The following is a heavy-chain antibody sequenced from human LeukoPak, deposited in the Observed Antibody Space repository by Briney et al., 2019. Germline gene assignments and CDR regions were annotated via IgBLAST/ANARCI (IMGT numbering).Heavy chain of an antibody. D-gene: IGHD6-19*01. CDR3: ASPVAGTRYFDY. CDR1: GGTFSSYT. Sequence: SVKVSCKASGGTFSSYTISWVRQAPGQGLEWMGRIIPILGIANYAQKFQGRVTITADKSTSTAYMELSSLRSEDTAVYYCASPVAGTRYFDYWGQGTLVTVSS. J-gene: IGHJ4*02. CDR2: IIPILGIA. V-gene: IGHV1-69*02.